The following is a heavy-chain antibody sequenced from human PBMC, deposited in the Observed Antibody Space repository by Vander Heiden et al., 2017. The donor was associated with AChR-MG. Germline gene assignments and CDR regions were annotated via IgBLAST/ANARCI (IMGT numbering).Heavy chain of an antibody. Sequence: QVQLQESGSGLVTPAETLSFTRTVSGARVGSGSYYWSWIRQPPGKGLEWIGYIYYSGSTNHNASRKSRVTISVDTSKNQFSMKLSSVPAADTAVYYCGGSGTDDYHYYGMDVWGQGTTVTVSS. CDR2: IYYSGST. CDR3: GGSGTDDYHYYGMDV. V-gene: IGHV4-61*01. CDR1: GARVGSGSYY. J-gene: IGHJ6*02. D-gene: IGHD2-15*01.